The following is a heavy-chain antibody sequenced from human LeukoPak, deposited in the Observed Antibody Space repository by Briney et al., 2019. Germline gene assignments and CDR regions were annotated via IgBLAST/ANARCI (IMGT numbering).Heavy chain of an antibody. J-gene: IGHJ6*03. V-gene: IGHV3-48*01. D-gene: IGHD3/OR15-3a*01. Sequence: GGSLRLSCAASGFTFSSYSMNWVRQAPGKGLEWVSYISSSSSTIYYADSVKGRSTISRDNAKNSLYLQMNSLRAEDTAVYYCARRGIWTDMDVWGKGTTVTVSS. CDR2: ISSSSSTI. CDR3: ARRGIWTDMDV. CDR1: GFTFSSYS.